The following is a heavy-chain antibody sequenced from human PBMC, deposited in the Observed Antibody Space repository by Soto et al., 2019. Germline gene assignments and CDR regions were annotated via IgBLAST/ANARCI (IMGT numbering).Heavy chain of an antibody. J-gene: IGHJ4*02. CDR3: ASSRRYYYDSSGYYYPTLDY. Sequence: QVQLVQSGAEVKKPGSSVKVSCKASGGTFSSYAISWVRQAPGQGLEWMGGIIPIFGTANYAQKFQGRVTITADESTSTAYMELSSLRSEDTAVHYCASSRRYYYDSSGYYYPTLDYWGQGTLVTVSS. CDR1: GGTFSSYA. V-gene: IGHV1-69*01. CDR2: IIPIFGTA. D-gene: IGHD3-22*01.